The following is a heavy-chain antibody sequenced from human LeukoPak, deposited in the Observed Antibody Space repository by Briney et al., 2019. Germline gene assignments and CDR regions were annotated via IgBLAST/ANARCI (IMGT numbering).Heavy chain of an antibody. D-gene: IGHD6-19*01. V-gene: IGHV1-69*13. CDR3: ARQKSLGVAGTALAFDY. J-gene: IGHJ4*02. Sequence: SVKVSCKASGGTFSSYAISWVRQAPGQGLEWMGGIIPIFGTANYAQKFQGRVTLTADESTSTAYMELSSLRSEDTAVYYCARQKSLGVAGTALAFDYWGQGTLVTVSS. CDR1: GGTFSSYA. CDR2: IIPIFGTA.